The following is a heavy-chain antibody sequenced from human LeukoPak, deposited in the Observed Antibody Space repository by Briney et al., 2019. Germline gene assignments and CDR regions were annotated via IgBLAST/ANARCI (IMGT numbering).Heavy chain of an antibody. CDR2: ISHSGSDT. V-gene: IGHV3-23*01. J-gene: IGHJ4*02. CDR1: GFTFSSNA. CDR3: AKGSRSIAVDNLCDY. D-gene: IGHD6-19*01. Sequence: GGSLRLSCAASGFTFSSNAMSWVRQAPGKGLEWVSGISHSGSDTHYADSVKGRFTISRDTSKSTLFLQMNSLRADDTAVYYCAKGSRSIAVDNLCDYWGQGSLVTVSS.